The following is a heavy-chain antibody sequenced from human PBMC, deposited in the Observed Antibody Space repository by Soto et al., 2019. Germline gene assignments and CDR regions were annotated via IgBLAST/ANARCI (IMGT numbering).Heavy chain of an antibody. CDR3: VRHTCPVDCYSLGY. J-gene: IGHJ4*02. D-gene: IGHD2-21*02. Sequence: HPGGSLRISFAACGFTVSSYGMHWVRQAPGKGLEWVAVISYDGSNKYYADSVKGRFTISRDNSKNTLYLQMNSLRAEDTAVYYCVRHTCPVDCYSLGYWGLGTLVTVSS. CDR1: GFTVSSYG. V-gene: IGHV3-30*03. CDR2: ISYDGSNK.